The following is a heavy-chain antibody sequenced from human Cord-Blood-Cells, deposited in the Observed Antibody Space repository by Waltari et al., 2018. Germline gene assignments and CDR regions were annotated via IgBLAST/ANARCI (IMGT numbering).Heavy chain of an antibody. D-gene: IGHD3-10*01. CDR1: GFTFSSYS. J-gene: IGHJ6*02. V-gene: IGHV3-21*01. Sequence: EVQLVESGGGLVKPGGSLRLSCAASGFTFSSYSMNWVSQAPGKGLEWVSSISSSSSYIYYADSVKGRFTISRDNAKNSLYLQMNSLRAEDTAVYYCARDQGYYYGSGSYYYYGMDVWGQGTTVTVSS. CDR3: ARDQGYYYGSGSYYYYGMDV. CDR2: ISSSSSYI.